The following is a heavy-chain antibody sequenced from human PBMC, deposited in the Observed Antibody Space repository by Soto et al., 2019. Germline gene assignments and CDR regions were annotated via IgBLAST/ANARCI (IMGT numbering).Heavy chain of an antibody. CDR1: GFTFGNSW. D-gene: IGHD1-1*01. J-gene: IGHJ4*02. CDR3: AREGLETFDH. CDR2: ISDYGRI. Sequence: PGGSLRLSCAASGFTFGNSWMHWVRQAPGKGLVWVSRISDYGRINYADSVKDRFIISRDDARSALYLQLNDLRVEDTATYYCAREGLETFDHWGQGALVTVS. V-gene: IGHV3-74*01.